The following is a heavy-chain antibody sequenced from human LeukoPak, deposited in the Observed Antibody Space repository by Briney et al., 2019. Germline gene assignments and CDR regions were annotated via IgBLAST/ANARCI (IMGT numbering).Heavy chain of an antibody. CDR1: GDSINNFY. J-gene: IGHJ5*02. Sequence: SETLSLTCTVSGDSINNFYLSWIRQPAGQGLQWIGRIYTTGSITYNPSLKSRVTMSVDRSKKNFSLRLSSVTAADTAVYYCARDSGTTGEVKFDPWGPGSLVTVSS. D-gene: IGHD3-10*01. CDR2: IYTTGSI. V-gene: IGHV4-4*07. CDR3: ARDSGTTGEVKFDP.